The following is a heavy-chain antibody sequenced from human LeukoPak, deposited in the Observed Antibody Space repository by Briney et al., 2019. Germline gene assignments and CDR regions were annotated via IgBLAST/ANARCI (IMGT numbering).Heavy chain of an antibody. V-gene: IGHV4-59*01. CDR3: AREGGGRDGYNWGPFDF. D-gene: IGHD5-24*01. J-gene: IGHJ3*01. CDR1: GGSINGYY. CDR2: MYNYGST. Sequence: SSETLSLTCIVSGGSINGYYWSWIRQPPGKGLEWIGYMYNYGSTKFNPSLESRVTISADMAKNQLSLTLYSVTTADTAVYYCAREGGGRDGYNWGPFDFWGQGALVTVSS.